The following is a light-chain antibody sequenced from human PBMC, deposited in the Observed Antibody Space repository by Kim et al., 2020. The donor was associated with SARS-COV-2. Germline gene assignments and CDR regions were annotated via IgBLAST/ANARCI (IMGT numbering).Light chain of an antibody. V-gene: IGLV3-1*01. CDR1: KLGDKY. Sequence: SGAPGQTATITCSGDKLGDKYACWYQQKPGQSPVLVIYQDSKRPPGIPDRFSGSNSGNTATLTISGTQTMDEADYSCQAWGSNTAVFGGGTQLTVL. CDR3: QAWGSNTAV. CDR2: QDS. J-gene: IGLJ3*02.